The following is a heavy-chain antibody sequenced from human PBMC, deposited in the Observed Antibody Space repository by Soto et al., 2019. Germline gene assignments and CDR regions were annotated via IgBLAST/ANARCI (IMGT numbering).Heavy chain of an antibody. CDR3: VKNRGAGSLSNWSFAS. CDR2: ISGNKMTT. CDR1: GFSLSEYG. V-gene: IGHV3-23*01. D-gene: IGHD1-26*01. J-gene: IGHJ2*01. Sequence: GGSLRLSCVASGFSLSEYGMSWVRQTPQKTLERVASISGNKMTTFYPDSVKGRFFISRDNSDNTLHLQMNSLRAEDTAVYYCVKNRGAGSLSNWSFASWGRGSLVTVSS.